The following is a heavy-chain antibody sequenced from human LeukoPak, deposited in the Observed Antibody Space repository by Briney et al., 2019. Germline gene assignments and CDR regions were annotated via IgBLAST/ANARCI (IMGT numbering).Heavy chain of an antibody. CDR3: TRTAQYTCFDP. CDR2: ISGSGGTT. D-gene: IGHD1-7*01. CDR1: GFTFSSYS. J-gene: IGHJ5*02. Sequence: GGSLRLSCAASGFTFSSYSMSWVRQAPGKGLEWVSAISGSGGTTIYADSVKGRFTISRDNSKNTLYLQMDSLRAEDTAIYYVTRTAQYTCFDPWGQGNPGHRLL. V-gene: IGHV3-23*01.